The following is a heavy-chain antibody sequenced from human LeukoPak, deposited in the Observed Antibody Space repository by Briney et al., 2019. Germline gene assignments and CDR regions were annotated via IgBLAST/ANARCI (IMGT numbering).Heavy chain of an antibody. CDR2: IYHSGST. J-gene: IGHJ2*01. D-gene: IGHD6-19*01. CDR1: GGSISSSNW. V-gene: IGHV4-4*02. Sequence: SETLSLTCAVSGGSISSSNWWSWVRQPPGKGLEGIGEIYHSGSTNYNPSLKSRVTISVDKSKNQFSLKLSSVTAADTAVYYCARDMKKRQWLAYWYFDLWGRGTLVTVSS. CDR3: ARDMKKRQWLAYWYFDL.